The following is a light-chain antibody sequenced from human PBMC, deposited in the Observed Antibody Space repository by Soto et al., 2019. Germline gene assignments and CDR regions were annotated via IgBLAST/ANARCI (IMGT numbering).Light chain of an antibody. V-gene: IGKV3-15*01. CDR3: QHYTNWLT. CDR1: QSVSSS. CDR2: GAS. J-gene: IGKJ4*01. Sequence: EIVMTQSPATLSVSPGERVTLSCRASQSVSSSLAWYQQKPGQSPRLLIYGASTRATGIPARFSVSGSGTDFTLTISDLQSDDFAVYYCQHYTNWLTFGGGTKVEIK.